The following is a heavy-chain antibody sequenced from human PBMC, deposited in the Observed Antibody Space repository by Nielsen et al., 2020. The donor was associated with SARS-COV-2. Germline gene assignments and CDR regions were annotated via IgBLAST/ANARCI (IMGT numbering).Heavy chain of an antibody. CDR1: GFSFADYA. CDR3: SRDVVGGQNFDY. CDR2: IRSKAYGGTT. D-gene: IGHD3-16*01. V-gene: IGHV3-49*03. J-gene: IGHJ4*02. Sequence: GGSLRLSCTASGFSFADYAMNWFRQAPGKGLEWVGFIRSKAYGGTTEYAASVKGRFIISRDDSKSIAYVQMNNLKTEDTAVYYCSRDVVGGQNFDYWGQGTPVTVSS.